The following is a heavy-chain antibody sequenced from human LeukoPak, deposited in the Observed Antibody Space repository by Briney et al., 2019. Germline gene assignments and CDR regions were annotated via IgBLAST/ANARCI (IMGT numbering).Heavy chain of an antibody. CDR2: INPSGGST. CDR1: GYTFTSYY. D-gene: IGHD6-13*01. V-gene: IGHV1-46*01. Sequence: ASVKVSCKASGYTFTSYYMHWARQAPGQGLEWMGIINPSGGSTNYAQKFQGRVTMTRDTSTNTVYMELSSLRSEDTAVYYCAVAAAATRLGDAFDIWGQGTVVTVSS. CDR3: AVAAAATRLGDAFDI. J-gene: IGHJ3*02.